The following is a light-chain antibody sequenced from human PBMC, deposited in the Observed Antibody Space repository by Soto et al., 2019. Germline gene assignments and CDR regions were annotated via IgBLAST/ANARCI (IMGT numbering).Light chain of an antibody. CDR3: QHYNSYSEA. V-gene: IGKV1-5*03. Sequence: DIQMSQSPSTLSASLGDRVAITCVASQSISSCLAWYQQKPGKAPKLLIYTASNLKSGVPSRFSGSGSGTEFTLTISSLQPDDFATYYCQHYNSYSEAFGQGTRWIS. CDR1: QSISSC. CDR2: TAS. J-gene: IGKJ1*01.